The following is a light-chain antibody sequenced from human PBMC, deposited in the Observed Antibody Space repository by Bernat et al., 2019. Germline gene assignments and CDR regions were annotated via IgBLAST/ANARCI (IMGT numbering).Light chain of an antibody. Sequence: DIQMTQSPSTLSASVGDRVTITCRASQNINTWLAWYQQKPGKAPRLLIYGASGLEDGVPSRFSGRGSGIEFTLTISSLQPDDSATYYCQQYDNNWSFGPGTKVHIK. CDR1: QNINTW. CDR2: GAS. V-gene: IGKV1-5*03. CDR3: QQYDNNWS. J-gene: IGKJ1*01.